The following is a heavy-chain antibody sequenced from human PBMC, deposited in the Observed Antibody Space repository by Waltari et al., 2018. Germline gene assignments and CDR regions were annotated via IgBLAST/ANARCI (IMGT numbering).Heavy chain of an antibody. J-gene: IGHJ6*03. CDR1: GFTFSSYG. Sequence: QVQLVESGGGVVQPGRSLRLSCAASGFTFSSYGMHWVRQAPGKGLEWVAVIWYDGSNKYYADSVKGRFTISRDNSKNTLYLQMNSLRAEDTAMYYCAKVRDNWNDPLYYMDVWGKGTTVTVSS. CDR3: AKVRDNWNDPLYYMDV. D-gene: IGHD1-1*01. CDR2: IWYDGSNK. V-gene: IGHV3-30*18.